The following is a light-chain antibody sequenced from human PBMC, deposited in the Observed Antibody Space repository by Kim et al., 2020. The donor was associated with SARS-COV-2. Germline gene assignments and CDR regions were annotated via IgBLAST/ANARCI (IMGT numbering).Light chain of an antibody. Sequence: SASVGDRVTITCRASQGITTFLAWYQQRPGKAPKLLIYAASSLHSGVPSRFSGSGSGTHFTLTISSLQPEDFGTYYCQQADTFPFTFGQGTKLEI. CDR2: AAS. CDR3: QQADTFPFT. CDR1: QGITTF. J-gene: IGKJ2*01. V-gene: IGKV1-12*01.